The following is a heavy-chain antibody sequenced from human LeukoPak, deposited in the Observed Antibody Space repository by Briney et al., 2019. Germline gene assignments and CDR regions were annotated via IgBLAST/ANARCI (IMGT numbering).Heavy chain of an antibody. CDR1: GFIVSSNY. CDR2: IYSGGST. V-gene: IGHV3-53*01. J-gene: IGHJ4*02. D-gene: IGHD4-11*01. Sequence: PGGSLRLSCAASGFIVSSNYMNWVRQAPGKGLEWVSVIYSGGSTFYANSVKGRFTISRDNSKNTLYLQMSSLRAEDTAVYYCAKRDYSNYDLDYWGQGTLVTVSS. CDR3: AKRDYSNYDLDY.